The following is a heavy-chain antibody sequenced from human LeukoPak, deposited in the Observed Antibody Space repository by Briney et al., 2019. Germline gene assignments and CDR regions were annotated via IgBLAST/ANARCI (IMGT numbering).Heavy chain of an antibody. D-gene: IGHD6-13*01. CDR3: ATSRARIAAAVYYFDY. CDR2: ITNSGYTM. J-gene: IGHJ4*02. CDR1: GFTFDDYF. Sequence: GGSLRLSCAAAGFTFDDYFIGWVRQAPGMGLEWVSYITNSGYTMYYADSVRGRFTISKDNAKNSLYLHMSGLRAEDTAAYYCATSRARIAAAVYYFDYWGQGTPVTVSS. V-gene: IGHV3-11*01.